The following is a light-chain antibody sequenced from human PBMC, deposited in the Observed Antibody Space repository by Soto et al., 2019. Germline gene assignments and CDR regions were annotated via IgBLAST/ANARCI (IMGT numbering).Light chain of an antibody. CDR2: YDD. CDR3: GSWDSSLIAYV. V-gene: IGLV1-51*01. J-gene: IGLJ1*01. CDR1: SSNIGVIS. Sequence: PVLTQRHSESAPPRQTVTISGSGRSSNIGVISVSWHQQLPGTATHLLIYYDDKRPSGIPDRFSGSKAGTSATLGITGFXTGDEADYYCGSWDSSLIAYVFGTGTKVTVL.